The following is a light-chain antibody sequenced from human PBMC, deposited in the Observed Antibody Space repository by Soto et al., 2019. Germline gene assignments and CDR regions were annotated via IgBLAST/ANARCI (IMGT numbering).Light chain of an antibody. Sequence: QSVLTQPPSVSAAPGQKVTISCSGSSSNIGNNYVSWYQQLPGTAPKLLIYDSNKRPSGIPDRFSGSKSGTSATLGITGLQTGDEADYYCGTWDSGLSAVVFGGGTKVTVL. J-gene: IGLJ2*01. CDR1: SSNIGNNY. CDR3: GTWDSGLSAVV. V-gene: IGLV1-51*01. CDR2: DSN.